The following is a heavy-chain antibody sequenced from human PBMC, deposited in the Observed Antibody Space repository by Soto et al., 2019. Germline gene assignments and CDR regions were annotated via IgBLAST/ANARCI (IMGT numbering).Heavy chain of an antibody. CDR3: ARDQRVPFPSGSYLTGAFDI. CDR2: IYYSGST. CDR1: GGSISSGGYY. J-gene: IGHJ3*02. V-gene: IGHV4-31*03. D-gene: IGHD3-10*01. Sequence: QVQLQESGPGLVKPSQTLSLTCTVSGGSISSGGYYWSWIRQHPGKGLEWIGYIYYSGSTYYNPSLKSRVTISVDTSKNQFSLKLSSVTAADTAVYYCARDQRVPFPSGSYLTGAFDIWGQGTMVTVSS.